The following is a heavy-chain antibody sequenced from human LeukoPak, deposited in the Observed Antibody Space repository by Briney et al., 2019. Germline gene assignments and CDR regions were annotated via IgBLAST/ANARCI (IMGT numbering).Heavy chain of an antibody. CDR1: GYTLTELA. Sequence: GASVKVSCKVSGYTLTELAMHWVRQAPGKGLEWMGGFDPEDGETIYAQKFQGRVTMTEDTSTDTAYMELSSLGSEDTAVYYCATQARGYFYCWGQGTLVTVSS. J-gene: IGHJ4*02. V-gene: IGHV1-24*01. CDR2: FDPEDGET. CDR3: ATQARGYFYC.